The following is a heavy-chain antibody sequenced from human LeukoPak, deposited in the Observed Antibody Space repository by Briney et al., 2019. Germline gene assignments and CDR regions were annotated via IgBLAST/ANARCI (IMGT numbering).Heavy chain of an antibody. CDR2: IYTSGST. D-gene: IGHD3-10*01. J-gene: IGHJ6*03. CDR3: ARGLYYGSGTLPHEFYHYYMDV. V-gene: IGHV4-4*07. Sequence: SETLSLTCTVSGDSISSYYWSWIRQPAGKGLEWIGRIYTSGSTNYNPSLKSRVTMSVDTSKNHFSLKPSSVTAADTAVYYCARGLYYGSGTLPHEFYHYYMDVWGKGTTVTISS. CDR1: GDSISSYY.